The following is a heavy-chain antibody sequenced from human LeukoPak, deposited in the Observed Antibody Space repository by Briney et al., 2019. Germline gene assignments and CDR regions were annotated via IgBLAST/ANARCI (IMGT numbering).Heavy chain of an antibody. CDR3: ARGSTLASPGAVPNDY. J-gene: IGHJ4*02. Sequence: GASVKVSCKASGYTFTGYFMHWVQQAPGQGLQWMGWINPNNGGTNYAYNFQGRITMTRDTSISTAYMELTSLRSDDTAVYFCARGSTLASPGAVPNDYWGQGTLVTVSS. D-gene: IGHD6-13*01. CDR2: INPNNGGT. V-gene: IGHV1-2*02. CDR1: GYTFTGYF.